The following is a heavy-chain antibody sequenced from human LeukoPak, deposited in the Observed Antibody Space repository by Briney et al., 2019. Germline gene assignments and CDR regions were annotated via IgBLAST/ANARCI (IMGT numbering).Heavy chain of an antibody. J-gene: IGHJ5*02. D-gene: IGHD3-16*01. CDR1: GYSFTSHY. V-gene: IGHV1-46*01. CDR2: INPRGTAT. CDR3: ARDTSEGDYAWWFDP. Sequence: ASVRVSCKASGYSFTSHYMHWVRQAPGQGLEWMGLINPRGTATRYAESFQGRLTLTRDLSTSTDYMELSSLRSDDTAVYFCARDTSEGDYAWWFDPWGQGTLVTVAS.